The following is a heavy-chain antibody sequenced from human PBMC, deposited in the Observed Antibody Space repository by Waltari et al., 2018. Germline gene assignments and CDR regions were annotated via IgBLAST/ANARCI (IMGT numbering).Heavy chain of an antibody. CDR3: ARHVRDYDILTGYYYYGMDV. CDR2: IYYSGCT. D-gene: IGHD3-9*01. CDR1: GGSISSSSYY. Sequence: QLQLQESGPGLVKPSETLSLTCTVSGGSISSSSYYWGWIRQPPGKGLEWIGSIYYSGCTYYNPSLKSRVTISVDTSKNQFSLKLSSVTAADTAVYYCARHVRDYDILTGYYYYGMDVWGQGTTVTVSS. V-gene: IGHV4-39*01. J-gene: IGHJ6*02.